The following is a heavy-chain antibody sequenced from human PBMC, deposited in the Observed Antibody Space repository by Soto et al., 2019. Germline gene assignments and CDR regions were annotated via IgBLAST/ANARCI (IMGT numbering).Heavy chain of an antibody. Sequence: GGSLRLSCAASGFTFSSYAMHWVRQAPGKGLEWVAVVSYDGSDKNYADSVKGRFTISRDNSKNTLYLQMNSLRVEDTAVYYCAKEHNGLYSRHYFDYWGQGTLVTVSS. D-gene: IGHD6-19*01. CDR2: VSYDGSDK. CDR1: GFTFSSYA. V-gene: IGHV3-30*18. CDR3: AKEHNGLYSRHYFDY. J-gene: IGHJ4*02.